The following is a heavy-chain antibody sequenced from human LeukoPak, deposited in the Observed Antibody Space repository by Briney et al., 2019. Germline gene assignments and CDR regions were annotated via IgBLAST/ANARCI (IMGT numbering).Heavy chain of an antibody. Sequence: GRSLRLSCAASGVAFDSHGMHWVRQAPGKGLEWVAVIWYDGSNKDYADSVKGRFTISRDNSKNTLYLQMNSLRAEDTAVYYCARARNNYDSSGFSALDNWGQGTLVTVSS. CDR3: ARARNNYDSSGFSALDN. V-gene: IGHV3-33*01. CDR1: GVAFDSHG. D-gene: IGHD3-22*01. CDR2: IWYDGSNK. J-gene: IGHJ4*02.